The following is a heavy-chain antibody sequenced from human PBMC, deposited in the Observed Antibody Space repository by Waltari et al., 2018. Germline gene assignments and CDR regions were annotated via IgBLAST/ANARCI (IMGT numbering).Heavy chain of an antibody. V-gene: IGHV3-23*01. J-gene: IGHJ4*02. CDR3: AKRGGTGTVTVGEIHCDY. Sequence: QAPGGGLEWVTSISSSSSKTDYADSVKSRFTISRDKSKNTLYLEVNSLRVEDTATYCGAKRGGTGTVTVGEIHCDYWGQGTLVTVSS. D-gene: IGHD3-22*01. CDR2: ISSSSSKT.